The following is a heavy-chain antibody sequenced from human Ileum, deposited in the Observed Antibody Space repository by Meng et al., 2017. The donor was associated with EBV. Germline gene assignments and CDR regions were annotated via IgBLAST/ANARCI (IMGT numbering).Heavy chain of an antibody. J-gene: IGHJ4*02. CDR1: GGSISRDYW. D-gene: IGHD1-26*01. CDR3: VRGGTYYLSY. V-gene: IGHV4-4*02. CDR2: MYPTTTT. Sequence: VPLPESGPGLVKPSATLALTCAISGGSISRDYWWSWGRQSPEKGLEWIGEMYPTTTTYYNPSLKGRFTISIDKSKNQLSLKMNSVTAADTAVYYCVRGGTYYLSYWGQGSLVTVSS.